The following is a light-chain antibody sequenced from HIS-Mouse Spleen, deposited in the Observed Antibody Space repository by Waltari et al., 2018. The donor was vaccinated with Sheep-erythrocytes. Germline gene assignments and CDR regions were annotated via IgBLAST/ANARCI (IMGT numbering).Light chain of an antibody. CDR1: SSDVGSYNL. CDR2: EGS. Sequence: QSALTQPASVSGYPGQSITISCTGTSSDVGSYNLVSWYQQHPGKAPKLMIYEGSKRPSGVSNRFSGSKSGNTASLTISGLQAEDEADYYCCSYAGSYNHVFATGTKVTVL. J-gene: IGLJ1*01. V-gene: IGLV2-23*01. CDR3: CSYAGSYNHV.